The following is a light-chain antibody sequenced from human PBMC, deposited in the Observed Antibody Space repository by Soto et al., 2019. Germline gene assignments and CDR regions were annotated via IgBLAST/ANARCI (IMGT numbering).Light chain of an antibody. J-gene: IGLJ2*01. CDR3: TPYAGSNNVI. CDR1: SSDVGAYNY. CDR2: EVY. Sequence: QSALTQPPSASGSPGQSVTISCTGTSSDVGAYNYVSWYQHHPGKAPKLLIYEVYKRASGVPDRFSGFKSGNTASLLVSGLQAEDEADYYCTPYAGSNNVIFGGGTQLTVL. V-gene: IGLV2-8*01.